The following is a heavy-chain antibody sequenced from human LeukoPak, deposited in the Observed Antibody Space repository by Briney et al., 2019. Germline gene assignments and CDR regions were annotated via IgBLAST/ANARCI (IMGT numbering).Heavy chain of an antibody. D-gene: IGHD5-12*01. J-gene: IGHJ4*02. CDR2: INPNSGGT. CDR1: GYTFTGCY. Sequence: GASVKVSCKASGYTFTGCYMHWVRQAPGQGLEWMGWINPNSGGTNYAQKFQGRVTMTRDTSISTAYMELSRLRSDDTAVYYCASSKAYSGYEFDYWGQGTLVTVSS. V-gene: IGHV1-2*02. CDR3: ASSKAYSGYEFDY.